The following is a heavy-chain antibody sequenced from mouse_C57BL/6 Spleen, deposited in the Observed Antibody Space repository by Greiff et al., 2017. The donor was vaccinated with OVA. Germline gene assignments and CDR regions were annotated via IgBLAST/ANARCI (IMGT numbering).Heavy chain of an antibody. Sequence: EVQLVESGEGLVKPGGSLKLSCAASGFTFSSYAMSWVRQTPEKRLEWVAYISSGGDYIYYADTVKGRFTISRDNARTTLYLQMSSLKSEDTAMDYCTIEDSHYYGSSLDYWGQGTTLTVSS. V-gene: IGHV5-9-1*02. J-gene: IGHJ2*01. CDR1: GFTFSSYA. D-gene: IGHD1-1*01. CDR2: ISSGGDYI. CDR3: TIEDSHYYGSSLDY.